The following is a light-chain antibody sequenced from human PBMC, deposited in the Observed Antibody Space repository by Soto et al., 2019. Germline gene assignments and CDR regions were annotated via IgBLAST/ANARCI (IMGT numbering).Light chain of an antibody. J-gene: IGKJ5*01. CDR3: QQRSNWPPII. CDR2: DAS. Sequence: EIVLTQSPGTLSLSPGERATLSCRASQSVSSNYLAWYQQKPGQAPRLLIYDASNRATGIPARFSGSGSGTDFTLTISSLEPEDFAVYYCQQRSNWPPIIFGQGTRLEIK. CDR1: QSVSSNY. V-gene: IGKV3-11*01.